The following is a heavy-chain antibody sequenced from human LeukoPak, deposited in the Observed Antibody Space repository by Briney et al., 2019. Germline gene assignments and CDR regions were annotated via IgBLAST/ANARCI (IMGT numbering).Heavy chain of an antibody. V-gene: IGHV3-33*01. J-gene: IGHJ5*02. D-gene: IGHD6-6*01. CDR3: AGDRIAAPGWFDP. CDR1: GFTFSSYG. CDR2: IWYDGSNK. Sequence: GGSLRLSCAASGFTFSSYGMHWVRQAPGKGLEWVAVIWYDGSNKYYADSVKGRFTTSRDNSKNTLYLQMNSLRAEDTAVYYCAGDRIAAPGWFDPWGQGTLVTVSS.